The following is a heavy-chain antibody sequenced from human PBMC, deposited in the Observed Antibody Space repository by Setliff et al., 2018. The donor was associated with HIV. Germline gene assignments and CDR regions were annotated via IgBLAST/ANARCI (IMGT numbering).Heavy chain of an antibody. D-gene: IGHD3-9*01. J-gene: IGHJ3*02. V-gene: IGHV4-59*11. CDR2: IHYSGIT. CDR3: ARYKCINFACDGFDI. CDR1: RDSINGHW. Sequence: SETLSLTCTVSRDSINGHWWSWIRQPPGKGLEWTGSIHYSGITHYNPSLKSQLTMSVDTSKNQVSLKLTSVTAADTAVYYCARYKCINFACDGFDIWGQGTVVTVSS.